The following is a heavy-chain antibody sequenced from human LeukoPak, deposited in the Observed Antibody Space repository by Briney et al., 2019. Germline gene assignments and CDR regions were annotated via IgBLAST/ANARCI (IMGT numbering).Heavy chain of an antibody. J-gene: IGHJ4*02. D-gene: IGHD3-16*01. CDR2: IYYSGST. CDR1: GGSISSYY. V-gene: IGHV4-59*12. CDR3: ARGLGELPDY. Sequence: ASETLSLTCTVSGGSISSYYWSWIRQPPGKGLEWIGYIYYSGSTNYNPSLKSRVTISVDTSKNQFSLKLSSVTAADTAVYYCARGLGELPDYWGQGTLVTVSS.